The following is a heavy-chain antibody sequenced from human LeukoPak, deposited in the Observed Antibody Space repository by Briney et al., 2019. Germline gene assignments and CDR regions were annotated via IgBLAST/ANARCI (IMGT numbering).Heavy chain of an antibody. Sequence: GASVKVSCKASGYTFTSYGISWVRQAPGQGLEWMGWISAYNGNTNYAQKLQGRVTMTTDTSTSTAYMERRSLRSDDTAVYYCARYDILTGYYKRYDYDYWGQGTLVTVSS. J-gene: IGHJ4*02. CDR2: ISAYNGNT. V-gene: IGHV1-18*01. CDR3: ARYDILTGYYKRYDYDY. CDR1: GYTFTSYG. D-gene: IGHD3-9*01.